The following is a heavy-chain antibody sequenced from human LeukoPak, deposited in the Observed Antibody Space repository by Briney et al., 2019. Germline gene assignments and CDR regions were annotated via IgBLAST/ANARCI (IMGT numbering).Heavy chain of an antibody. V-gene: IGHV4-30-2*01. Sequence: PSETLSLTCTVSGGSISSGGYYWSWIRQPPGKGLEWIGYIYHSGSTNYNPSLKSRVTISVDTSKNQFSLKLSPVTAADTAVYYCARGLEFGEYFGGYWGQGTLVTVSS. J-gene: IGHJ4*02. D-gene: IGHD3-10*01. CDR3: ARGLEFGEYFGGY. CDR2: IYHSGST. CDR1: GGSISSGGYY.